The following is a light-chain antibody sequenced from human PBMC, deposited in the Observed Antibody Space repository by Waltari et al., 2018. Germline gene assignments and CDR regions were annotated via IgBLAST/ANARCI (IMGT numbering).Light chain of an antibody. Sequence: QSALTQPRSVSGSPGQSDPISCTGTSSDVGGYNYVSWYQHHPGKAPKVMIYDVSKRPSGVPDRFSASKSGSTASLTISGLQAEDEADYYCCSYAGSYTWVFGGGTKVTVL. V-gene: IGLV2-11*01. CDR2: DVS. CDR3: CSYAGSYTWV. J-gene: IGLJ3*02. CDR1: SSDVGGYNY.